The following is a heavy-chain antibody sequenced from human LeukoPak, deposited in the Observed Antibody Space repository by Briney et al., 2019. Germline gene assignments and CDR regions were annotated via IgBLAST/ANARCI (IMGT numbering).Heavy chain of an antibody. D-gene: IGHD6-13*01. Sequence: PGGSLRLSCEVSGFTFSRHWMSWVRHAPGKGLEWVSNIKEDGSETTYVDSVKGRFTISRDNAKNSLCLHMNSLRGEDTAVYYCARAYIGGYNAFDIWGQGTMVTVSS. CDR1: GFTFSRHW. V-gene: IGHV3-7*04. CDR2: IKEDGSET. CDR3: ARAYIGGYNAFDI. J-gene: IGHJ3*02.